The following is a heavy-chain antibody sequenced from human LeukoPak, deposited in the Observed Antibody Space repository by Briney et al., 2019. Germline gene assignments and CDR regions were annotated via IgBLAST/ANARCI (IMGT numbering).Heavy chain of an antibody. J-gene: IGHJ5*02. Sequence: SETLSLTCAVYGGSFSGYYWRWIRQPPGKGLEWIGEINHSGSTNYNPSLKSRVTISVDTSKNQVSLKLSSVTAADTAVYYCARDRLEDCSSISCYYNWFDPWGQGTLVTVSS. CDR3: ARDRLEDCSSISCYYNWFDP. CDR2: INHSGST. D-gene: IGHD2-2*01. V-gene: IGHV4-34*01. CDR1: GGSFSGYY.